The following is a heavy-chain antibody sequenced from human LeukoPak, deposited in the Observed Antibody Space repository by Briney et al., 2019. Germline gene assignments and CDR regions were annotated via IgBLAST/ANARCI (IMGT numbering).Heavy chain of an antibody. V-gene: IGHV4-59*08. CDR3: ARKTVTSWCFDL. D-gene: IGHD4-17*01. Sequence: SETLSLTCTVSGDSISNYYWSWIRQPPGKGLEWIGYAYYSGSTNYNPSLKSRVTISVDTSKNQFSLKLTSLTAADTAVYYCARKTVTSWCFDLWGRDTLVTVSS. CDR2: AYYSGST. CDR1: GDSISNYY. J-gene: IGHJ2*01.